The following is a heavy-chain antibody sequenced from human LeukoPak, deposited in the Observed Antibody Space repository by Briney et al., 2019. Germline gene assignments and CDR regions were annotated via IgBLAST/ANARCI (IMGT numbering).Heavy chain of an antibody. V-gene: IGHV1-46*01. CDR1: GYTLTSYY. CDR2: INPSDGIT. D-gene: IGHD1-26*01. J-gene: IGHJ4*02. Sequence: ASVKVSCKASGYTLTSYYMHWVRQAPGQGLERMGQINPSDGITNYAQKFQGRVTMTRDTSTSTVYMEMSSLRSEDTAVYYCARGELLPDYWGQGTLVTVSS. CDR3: ARGELLPDY.